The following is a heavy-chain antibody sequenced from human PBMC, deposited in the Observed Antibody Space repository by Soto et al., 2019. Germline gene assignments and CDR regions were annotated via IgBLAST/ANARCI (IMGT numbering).Heavy chain of an antibody. CDR1: GGTFSSYT. J-gene: IGHJ4*02. D-gene: IGHD6-13*01. CDR3: ARDSESSSWCDY. Sequence: ASVKVSCKASGGTFSSYTISWVRQAPGQGLEWMGRIIPILGIANYAQKFQGRVTITADKSTSTAYMELSSLRSEDTAVYYCARDSESSSWCDYWGQGTLGTVSS. CDR2: IIPILGIA. V-gene: IGHV1-69*04.